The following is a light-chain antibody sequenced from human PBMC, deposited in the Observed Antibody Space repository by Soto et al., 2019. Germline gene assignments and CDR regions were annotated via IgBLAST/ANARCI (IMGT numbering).Light chain of an antibody. CDR1: SSDIDDYNY. V-gene: IGLV2-14*01. CDR2: DVS. CDR3: SSYPHTTATVL. J-gene: IGLJ2*01. Sequence: QSALTQPASVSGSPGQSITISCTGTSSDIDDYNYVSWYQQHPGRAPRLIISDVSDRPSGISNRFSGSKSGNTASLTISGLQAEDEDDYYCSSYPHTTATVLFGGGTKVTVL.